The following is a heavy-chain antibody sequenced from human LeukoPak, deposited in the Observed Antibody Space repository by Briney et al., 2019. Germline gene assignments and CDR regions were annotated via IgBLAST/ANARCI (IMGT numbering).Heavy chain of an antibody. CDR3: ARVKGNNGDYVDFDY. D-gene: IGHD4-17*01. CDR2: NKSDGTSA. V-gene: IGHV3-74*01. J-gene: IGHJ4*02. Sequence: GGSLRLSCAASGFTFSSYWMHWVRQGPGKGLVWVSRNKSDGTSATYADSVQGRFTISRDNAKNTLYLQMNSLRAEDTAVYYCARVKGNNGDYVDFDYWGQGTLVTVSS. CDR1: GFTFSSYW.